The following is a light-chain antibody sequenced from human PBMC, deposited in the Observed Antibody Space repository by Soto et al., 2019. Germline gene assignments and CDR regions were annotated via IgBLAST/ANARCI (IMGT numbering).Light chain of an antibody. CDR1: SSNIGAGYD. CDR3: QSYDSSLSGVV. V-gene: IGLV1-40*01. CDR2: GNS. Sequence: QSVLTQPPSVSGAPGQRVTISCTGSSSNIGAGYDVHWYQQLPGTAPKLLIYGNSKRPSGVPDRFSGSKSGTSASLAITGLQAEDEAGYYCQSYDSSLSGVVFGGGTKLTVL. J-gene: IGLJ2*01.